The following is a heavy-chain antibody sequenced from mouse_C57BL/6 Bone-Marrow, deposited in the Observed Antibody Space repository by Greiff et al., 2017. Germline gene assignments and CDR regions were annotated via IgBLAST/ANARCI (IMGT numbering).Heavy chain of an antibody. Sequence: VKLVESGPELVKPGASVKISCKASGYAFSSSWMNWVKQRPGKGLEWIGRIYPGDGDTNYNGKFKGKATLTADKSSRTAYMQLSSLTSDDSAVYFCASRGDDYGYFDVWGTGTTVTVSS. V-gene: IGHV1-82*01. CDR1: GYAFSSSW. J-gene: IGHJ1*03. CDR2: IYPGDGDT. CDR3: ASRGDDYGYFDV. D-gene: IGHD2-4*01.